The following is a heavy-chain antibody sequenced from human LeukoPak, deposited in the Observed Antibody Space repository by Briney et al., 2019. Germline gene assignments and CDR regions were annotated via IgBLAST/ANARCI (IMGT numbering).Heavy chain of an antibody. CDR1: GFTFCSYA. Sequence: GGSLRPSCAASGFTFCSYAISWVRQAPGKGLEWVSTITGSGECTYYADSVKGRFTISRDSSKNTLYLQMNSLRAEDTAVYYCAKVTSASGTYYSAWYYWGQGTLVTVSS. V-gene: IGHV3-23*01. J-gene: IGHJ4*02. CDR2: ITGSGECT. CDR3: AKVTSASGTYYSAWYY. D-gene: IGHD3-10*01.